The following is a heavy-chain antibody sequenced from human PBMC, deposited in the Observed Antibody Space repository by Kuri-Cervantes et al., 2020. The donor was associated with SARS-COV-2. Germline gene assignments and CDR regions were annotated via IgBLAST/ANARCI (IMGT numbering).Heavy chain of an antibody. CDR2: IWYDGSNK. D-gene: IGHD6-19*01. V-gene: IGHV3-33*01. J-gene: IGHJ4*02. CDR3: ARGPYSGGWDLDY. Sequence: GESLKISCAASGFTFSSYGMHWVRQAPGKGLEWVAVIWYDGSNKYYADSVKGRFTISRDNSKNTLYLQMNSLRAEDTAVYYCARGPYSGGWDLDYWGQGTLVTVSS. CDR1: GFTFSSYG.